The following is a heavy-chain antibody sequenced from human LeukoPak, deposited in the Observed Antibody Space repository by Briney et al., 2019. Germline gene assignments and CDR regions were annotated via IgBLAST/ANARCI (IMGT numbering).Heavy chain of an antibody. Sequence: SETLSLTCTVSGGSISSHYWSWIRQAPGKGLEWIGYIYYSGSTNYNPSLKSRVTISVDTSKNQFSLKPSSVTAADTAMYYCARLIGDIAVSGTSWFDPWGQGTLVTVPS. CDR3: ARLIGDIAVSGTSWFDP. J-gene: IGHJ5*02. V-gene: IGHV4-59*11. D-gene: IGHD6-19*01. CDR1: GGSISSHY. CDR2: IYYSGST.